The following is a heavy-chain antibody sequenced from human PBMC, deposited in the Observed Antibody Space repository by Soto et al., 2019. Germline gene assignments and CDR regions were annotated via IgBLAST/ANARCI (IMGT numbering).Heavy chain of an antibody. V-gene: IGHV4-38-2*02. J-gene: IGHJ4*02. CDR2: IYHSGTT. D-gene: IGHD6-6*01. Sequence: SETLSLTCAVSGYSISNGYYWGWIRQPPGKGLEWIGNIYHSGTTYYNPSLKSRVTISVDTSKDQFSLKLSSVTAADTAVYYCAREKYSSSLGDYWGQGTLVTVSS. CDR1: GYSISNGYY. CDR3: AREKYSSSLGDY.